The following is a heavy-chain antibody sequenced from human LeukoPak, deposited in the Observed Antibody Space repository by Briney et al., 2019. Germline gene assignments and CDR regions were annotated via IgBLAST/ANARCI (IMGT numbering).Heavy chain of an antibody. J-gene: IGHJ4*02. Sequence: SEILSLTCTVSGGSISSHYWSWIRQPPGKGLEWIAYLFDSVNTKDNPSLQSRLTLSADTSKNQFSLRLSSVTAADTAVYYCATIKRGSIFGYFDFWGQGIKVTVSS. CDR3: ATIKRGSIFGYFDF. D-gene: IGHD5-18*01. V-gene: IGHV4-59*11. CDR1: GGSISSHY. CDR2: LFDSVNT.